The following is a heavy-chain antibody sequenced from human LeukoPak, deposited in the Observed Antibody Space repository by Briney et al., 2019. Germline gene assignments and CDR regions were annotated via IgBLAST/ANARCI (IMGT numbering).Heavy chain of an antibody. CDR2: INPSGGST. J-gene: IGHJ6*02. Sequence: ASVKVSCKASGYTFTSYYLHWVRQAPGQGLEWMGIINPSGGSTSYAQKFQGRVTMTRDTSTSTVYMELSSLRSEDTAVYYCARGVSLFNWNDDQTQGNYYYYEMDVWGQGTTVTVSS. D-gene: IGHD1-1*01. CDR3: ARGVSLFNWNDDQTQGNYYYYEMDV. CDR1: GYTFTSYY. V-gene: IGHV1-46*01.